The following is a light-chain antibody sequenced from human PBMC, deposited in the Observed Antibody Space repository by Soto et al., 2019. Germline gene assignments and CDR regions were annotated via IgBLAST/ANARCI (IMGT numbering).Light chain of an antibody. V-gene: IGKV1-8*01. CDR3: QQYYSYPLT. Sequence: AIRMTQSPSSFSASTGDGVTITCRASQGISSYLAWYQQKPGKAPKLLMYAASTLQSGVPSRFSGSGSGTDFTLTISCQQSEDFATYYCQQYYSYPLTFGQGTKVEIK. J-gene: IGKJ1*01. CDR2: AAS. CDR1: QGISSY.